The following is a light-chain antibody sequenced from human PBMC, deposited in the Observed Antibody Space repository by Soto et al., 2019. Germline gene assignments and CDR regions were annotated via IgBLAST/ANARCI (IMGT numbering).Light chain of an antibody. J-gene: IGKJ2*01. Sequence: DIPMTQSPSSLSASVGDRVTITCRASQSVSSYLNWYQQKVGKAPNLLIFAASSLQSGVPSRFSGSGSGTDFTLTIRSLQPEDFATYYCQQSYTTPHTFGQGTKLEIK. CDR3: QQSYTTPHT. CDR1: QSVSSY. CDR2: AAS. V-gene: IGKV1-39*01.